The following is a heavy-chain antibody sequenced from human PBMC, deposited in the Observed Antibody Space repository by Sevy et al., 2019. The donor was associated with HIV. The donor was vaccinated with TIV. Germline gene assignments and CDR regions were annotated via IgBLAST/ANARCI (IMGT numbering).Heavy chain of an antibody. D-gene: IGHD6-6*01. V-gene: IGHV1-2*02. CDR3: AKDRSSPDLLGDFDY. J-gene: IGHJ4*02. Sequence: GESLKISCKASGYTFTGYYMHWVRQAPGQGLEWMGWINSNSGGTSYAQKFEGSVTLTRDTSISIAYMEQSRLRSDDTAVYYCAKDRSSPDLLGDFDYWGQGTLVTVSS. CDR1: GYTFTGYY. CDR2: INSNSGGT.